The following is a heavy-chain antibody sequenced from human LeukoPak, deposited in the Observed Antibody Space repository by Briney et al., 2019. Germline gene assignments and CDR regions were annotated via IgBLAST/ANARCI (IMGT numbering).Heavy chain of an antibody. Sequence: GSLRLSCAASGFPVSDYYMTWIRQAPGKGLEWVSVIYNGGTTKYADSVKGRFIISRDNSRNMLYLQMNSLRVEDTAVYYCARWLTMGGRWGQGTLVTVSS. CDR3: ARWLTMGGR. V-gene: IGHV3-66*01. CDR1: GFPVSDYY. D-gene: IGHD3-16*01. J-gene: IGHJ4*02. CDR2: IYNGGTT.